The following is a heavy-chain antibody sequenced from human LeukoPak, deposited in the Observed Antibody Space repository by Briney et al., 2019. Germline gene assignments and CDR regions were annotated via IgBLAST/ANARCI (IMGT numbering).Heavy chain of an antibody. D-gene: IGHD3-10*01. Sequence: TSETLSLTCAVSGGSISSSNWWSWVRPPPGKGLEWIGEIYHSGSTNYNPSLKSRVTISVDTSKNQFSLKLSSVTAADTAVYYCARRRRITMVRGVTHYFDYWGQGTLVTVSS. CDR2: IYHSGST. CDR1: GGSISSSNW. J-gene: IGHJ4*02. V-gene: IGHV4-4*02. CDR3: ARRRRITMVRGVTHYFDY.